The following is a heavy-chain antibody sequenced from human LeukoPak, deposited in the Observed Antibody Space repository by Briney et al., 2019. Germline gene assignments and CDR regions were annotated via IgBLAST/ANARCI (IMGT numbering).Heavy chain of an antibody. CDR1: GGTFSSYA. D-gene: IGHD6-19*01. CDR3: ATGSGWTFDP. V-gene: IGHV1-69*04. CDR2: IIPILGIA. J-gene: IGHJ5*02. Sequence: GSSVKVSCKASGGTFSSYAISWVRQAPGQGLEWMGRIIPILGIANYAQKFQGRVTITADKSTSTAYMELSSLRPEDTAVYYCATGSGWTFDPWGQGTLVTVSS.